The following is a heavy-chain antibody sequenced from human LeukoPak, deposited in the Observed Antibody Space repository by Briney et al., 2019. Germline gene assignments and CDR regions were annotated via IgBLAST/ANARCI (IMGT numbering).Heavy chain of an antibody. J-gene: IGHJ6*03. CDR3: ARLHYGGDYGYYYYYMDV. CDR2: FFHSGNT. CDR1: DGSITSSNYY. Sequence: PSETLSLTCTVSDGSITSSNYYWGWIRQPPGKGLEWSGSFFHSGNTYYNPSLKSRVTISVDTSKNQFSLKLSSVTAADTAVYYCARLHYGGDYGYYYYYMDVWGKGTTVTISS. D-gene: IGHD4-23*01. V-gene: IGHV4-39*01.